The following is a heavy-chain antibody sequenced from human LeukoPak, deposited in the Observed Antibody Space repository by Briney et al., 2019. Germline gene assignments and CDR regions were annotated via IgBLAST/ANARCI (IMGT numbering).Heavy chain of an antibody. CDR1: GYTFRFYY. CDR3: ARDGPGYSSTSTDYMDV. J-gene: IGHJ6*03. V-gene: IGHV1-46*01. D-gene: IGHD6-13*01. Sequence: ASVKVSCKASGYTFRFYYMHWVRQAPGQGRERMGINNPITGATTYARSFQDRITITRDTSTSTIYMELSSLRSEDTAVYFCARDGPGYSSTSTDYMDVWGKGTTVTVSS. CDR2: NNPITGAT.